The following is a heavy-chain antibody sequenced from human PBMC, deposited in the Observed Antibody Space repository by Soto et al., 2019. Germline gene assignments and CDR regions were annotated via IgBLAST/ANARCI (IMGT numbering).Heavy chain of an antibody. Sequence: EVQLVESGGGLVQPGGSLRLSCAASGFTFSNYWMYWVRQALQAPGKGLVWVSRINSDGSVSSYADSVKGRLTISRDNVKNTLYLQMDSLRAEDTAVYYCARGDCVGGTCYSLAGSFYYYMDVWGKGTTVTVFS. J-gene: IGHJ6*03. CDR3: ARGDCVGGTCYSLAGSFYYYMDV. CDR2: INSDGSVS. D-gene: IGHD2-15*01. CDR1: GFTFSNYW. V-gene: IGHV3-74*01.